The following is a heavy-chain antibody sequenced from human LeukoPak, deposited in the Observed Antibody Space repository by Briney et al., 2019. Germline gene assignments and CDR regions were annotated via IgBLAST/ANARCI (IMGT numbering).Heavy chain of an antibody. CDR2: IIPIFGTA. V-gene: IGHV1-69*05. D-gene: IGHD6-13*01. J-gene: IGHJ5*02. Sequence: SVKVSCKASGGTFSSYAISWVRQAPGQGLEWMGGIIPIFGTANYAQKFQGRVTMTRNTSISTAYMELSSLRSEDTAVYYCARARWYSSSWYSRFSYNWFDPWGQGTLVTVSS. CDR1: GGTFSSYA. CDR3: ARARWYSSSWYSRFSYNWFDP.